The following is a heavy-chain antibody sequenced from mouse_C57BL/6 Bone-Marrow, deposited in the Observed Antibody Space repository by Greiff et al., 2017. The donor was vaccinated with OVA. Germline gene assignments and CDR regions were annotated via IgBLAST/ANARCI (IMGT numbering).Heavy chain of an antibody. D-gene: IGHD1-1*02. CDR1: GFNIKDDY. CDR3: TTGLSIRGFAY. V-gene: IGHV14-4*01. CDR2: IDPENGDT. Sequence: VQLQQSGAELVRPGASVKLSCTASGFNIKDDYMHWVKQRPEQGLEWIGWIDPENGDTEYASKFQGKATITADTSSNTAYLQLSSLTSEDTAVYYCTTGLSIRGFAYWGQGTLVTVSA. J-gene: IGHJ3*01.